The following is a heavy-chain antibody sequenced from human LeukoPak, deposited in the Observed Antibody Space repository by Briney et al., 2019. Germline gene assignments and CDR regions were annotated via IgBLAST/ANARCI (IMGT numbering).Heavy chain of an antibody. Sequence: GGSLRLSCAASGFTFGSYAMSWVHQAPGKGLEWVSAISGSGGGTYYADSVKGRFAISRDNSKNTLYLQMNSLRVEVTAVYYCAKALVVTAPHDYWGQGTLVTDSS. V-gene: IGHV3-23*01. CDR2: ISGSGGGT. J-gene: IGHJ4*02. CDR1: GFTFGSYA. CDR3: AKALVVTAPHDY. D-gene: IGHD4-23*01.